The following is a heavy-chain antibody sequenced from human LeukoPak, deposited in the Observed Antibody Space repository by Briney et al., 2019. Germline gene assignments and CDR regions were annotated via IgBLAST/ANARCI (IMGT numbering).Heavy chain of an antibody. CDR3: AKDPPRARIAAAGTWFDP. CDR2: IRYDGSNK. V-gene: IGHV3-30*02. Sequence: PGGSLRLSCAASGFTFSSYGMHWVRQAPGKGLEWVAFIRYDGSNKYHADSVKGRFTISRDNSKNTLYLQMNSLRAEDTAVYYCAKDPPRARIAAAGTWFDPWGQGTLVTVSS. CDR1: GFTFSSYG. J-gene: IGHJ5*02. D-gene: IGHD6-13*01.